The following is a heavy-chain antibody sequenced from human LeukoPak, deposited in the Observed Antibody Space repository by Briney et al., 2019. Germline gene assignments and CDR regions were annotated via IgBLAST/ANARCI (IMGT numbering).Heavy chain of an antibody. CDR3: ASQQRGTFDI. J-gene: IGHJ3*02. V-gene: IGHV4-59*08. Sequence: SETLSLTCTVSGGSISSYYWSWIRQPPGKGLEWIGYVYYSGSTNYNPSLKSRVTISVDTSKNQFSLKLSSVTAVDTAVYYCASQQRGTFDIWGQGTMVTVSS. CDR1: GGSISSYY. D-gene: IGHD6-25*01. CDR2: VYYSGST.